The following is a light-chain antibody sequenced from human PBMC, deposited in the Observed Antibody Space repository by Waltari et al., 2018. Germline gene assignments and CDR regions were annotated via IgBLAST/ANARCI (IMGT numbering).Light chain of an antibody. J-gene: IGKJ5*01. CDR1: QSLQQRNGYNY. Sequence: DIVMTQSPLSLPVTPGEPASISCSSSQSLQQRNGYNYLDWYLQKPGQSPQLLIYLASSRASGVPDRFSGSGSGTDFTLKISRVEPEDVGVYYCMQALQTSITFGQGTRLEIK. V-gene: IGKV2-28*01. CDR2: LAS. CDR3: MQALQTSIT.